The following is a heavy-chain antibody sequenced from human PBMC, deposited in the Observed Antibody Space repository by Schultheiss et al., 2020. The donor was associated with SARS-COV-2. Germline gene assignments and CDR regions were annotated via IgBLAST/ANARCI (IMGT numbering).Heavy chain of an antibody. CDR3: TRVVTAIPVGYFQH. V-gene: IGHV3-49*04. CDR2: IRSKAYGGTT. CDR1: GFTFGDYA. Sequence: GESLKISCTASGFTFGDYAMSWVRQAPGKGLEWVGFIRSKAYGGTTEYAASVKGRFTISRDDSKSIAYLQMNSLKTEDTAVYYCTRVVTAIPVGYFQHWGQGTLVTVSS. J-gene: IGHJ1*01. D-gene: IGHD2-21*02.